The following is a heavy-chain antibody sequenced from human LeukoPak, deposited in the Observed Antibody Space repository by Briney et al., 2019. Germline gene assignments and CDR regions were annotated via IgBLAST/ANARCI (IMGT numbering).Heavy chain of an antibody. Sequence: SVKVSCKASGGTFSSYATSWVRQAPGQGLEWMGGIIPIFGTANYAQKFQGRVTITADESTSTAYMELSSLRSEDTAVYYCARAGEEYQLQAANWFDPWSQGTLVTVSS. CDR2: IIPIFGTA. D-gene: IGHD2-2*01. V-gene: IGHV1-69*13. J-gene: IGHJ5*02. CDR1: GGTFSSYA. CDR3: ARAGEEYQLQAANWFDP.